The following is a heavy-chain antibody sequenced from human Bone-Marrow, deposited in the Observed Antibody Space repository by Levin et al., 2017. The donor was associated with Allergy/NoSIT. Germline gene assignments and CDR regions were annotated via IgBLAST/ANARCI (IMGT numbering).Heavy chain of an antibody. D-gene: IGHD3-22*01. V-gene: IGHV1-69*13. Sequence: ASVKVSCKASGGTFSNYAFSWVRQAPGQGLEWMGGIIPILGTTNYAQKFQDRVTITADESTRVVYMELNSLRAEDTAIYYCARDITYDNTGYYDYWGQGSLVIVSS. J-gene: IGHJ4*02. CDR2: IIPILGTT. CDR1: GGTFSNYA. CDR3: ARDITYDNTGYYDY.